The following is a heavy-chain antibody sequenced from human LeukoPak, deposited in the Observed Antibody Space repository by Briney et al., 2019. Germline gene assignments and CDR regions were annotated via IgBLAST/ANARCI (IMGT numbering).Heavy chain of an antibody. J-gene: IGHJ6*02. Sequence: GGSLRLSCAASGFTFSNAWMSWVRQAPGKGLEWVANIKEDGSEKNYVDSVKGRFTISRDNAKNSLYLQMNSLRAEDTAVYYCARDGVVVVAATYDGLDVWGQGTTVTVSS. CDR2: IKEDGSEK. V-gene: IGHV3-7*01. CDR1: GFTFSNAW. CDR3: ARDGVVVVAATYDGLDV. D-gene: IGHD2-15*01.